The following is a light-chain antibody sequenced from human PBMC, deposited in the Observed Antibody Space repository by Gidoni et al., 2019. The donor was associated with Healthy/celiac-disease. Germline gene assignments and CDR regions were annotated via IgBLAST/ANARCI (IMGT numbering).Light chain of an antibody. V-gene: IGKV3-15*01. CDR2: GAS. CDR3: QQYNNWPS. Sequence: EIVMTQPPATLSVSPGERATPSCRASQSVSSNLAWYQQKPGQAPRLLIYGASTRATGIPARFSGSGSGTEFTLTISSLESEDFAVYYCQQYNNWPSFGQGTKVEIK. J-gene: IGKJ1*01. CDR1: QSVSSN.